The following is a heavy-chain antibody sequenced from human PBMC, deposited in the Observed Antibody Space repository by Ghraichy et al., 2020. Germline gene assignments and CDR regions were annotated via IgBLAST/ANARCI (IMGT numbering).Heavy chain of an antibody. Sequence: SETLSLTCAVSGGSISSGGYSWSWIRQPPGKGLEWIGYIYHSGSTYYNPSLKSRVTISVDRSKNQFSLKLSSVTAADTAVYYCARGDYYGSGSYYPIKDAFDIWGQGTMVTVSS. V-gene: IGHV4-30-2*01. J-gene: IGHJ3*02. D-gene: IGHD3-10*01. CDR3: ARGDYYGSGSYYPIKDAFDI. CDR2: IYHSGST. CDR1: GGSISSGGYS.